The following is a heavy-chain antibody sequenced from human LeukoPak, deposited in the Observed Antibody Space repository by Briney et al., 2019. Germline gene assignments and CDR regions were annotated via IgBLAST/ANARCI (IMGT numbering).Heavy chain of an antibody. CDR1: GGSISSGGYY. D-gene: IGHD2-2*01. V-gene: IGHV4-31*03. Sequence: SETLSLTCTVSGGSISSGGYYWSWIRQHPGKGLEWIGYIYYSGSTYYNPSLKSRVTISVDTSKNQFSPKLSSVTAADTAVYYCARDGGGYCSSTSCNWFDPWGQGTLVTVSS. CDR3: ARDGGGYCSSTSCNWFDP. J-gene: IGHJ5*02. CDR2: IYYSGST.